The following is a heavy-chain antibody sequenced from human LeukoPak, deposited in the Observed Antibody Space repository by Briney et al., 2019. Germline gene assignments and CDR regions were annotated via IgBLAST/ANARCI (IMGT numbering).Heavy chain of an antibody. CDR2: IYYSGSA. Sequence: SETLSLTCTVSGGSISTYYWSWIRQPPGKGLEWTGYIYYSGSANYNPSLKSRVTMSVDTSKNQFSLKLNSVTAADTAVYYCARSHTSSWNWFDPWGQGTLVTVSS. CDR1: GGSISTYY. D-gene: IGHD6-13*01. J-gene: IGHJ5*02. CDR3: ARSHTSSWNWFDP. V-gene: IGHV4-59*01.